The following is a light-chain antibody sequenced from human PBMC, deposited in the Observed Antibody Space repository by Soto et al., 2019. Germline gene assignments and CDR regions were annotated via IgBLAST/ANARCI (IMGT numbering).Light chain of an antibody. CDR3: SSYAGSNTYV. V-gene: IGLV2-8*01. Sequence: QSALTQPPSASGSPGQSVTISCTGNRSDVGGYNYVSWYQHHPGKAPKLMIYEVSKRPSGVPDRFSGSKSGNTASLTVSGLQAEDEADYYCSSYAGSNTYVFGTGTKVTVL. CDR1: RSDVGGYNY. CDR2: EVS. J-gene: IGLJ1*01.